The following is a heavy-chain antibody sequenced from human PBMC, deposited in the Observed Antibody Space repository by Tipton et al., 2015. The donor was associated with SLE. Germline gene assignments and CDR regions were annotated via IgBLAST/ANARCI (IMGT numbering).Heavy chain of an antibody. D-gene: IGHD6-19*01. Sequence: SLRLSCAASGLIVSSNYMTWVRQAPGKGPGWVSVIYTGGSTYYVDSVKGRFTISRDNSKNTLYLQMNSLRAEDTAVYYCAKDGAGYSSGWYGGYYYGMDVWGQGTTVTVSS. V-gene: IGHV3-53*05. CDR3: AKDGAGYSSGWYGGYYYGMDV. CDR2: IYTGGST. CDR1: GLIVSSNY. J-gene: IGHJ6*02.